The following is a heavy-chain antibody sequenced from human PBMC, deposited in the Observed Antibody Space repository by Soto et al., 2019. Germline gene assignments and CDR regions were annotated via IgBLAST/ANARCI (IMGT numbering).Heavy chain of an antibody. CDR2: MSYDGSKI. V-gene: IGHV3-30*18. CDR3: AKGGPSGMDV. Sequence: GGSLRLSCAASGFTFSTYVMHWVRQAPGKGLEWVAIMSYDGSKIYYAHSVKGRFTISRDNSKNTLYLQMNSLRPEDTAVYYCAKGGPSGMDVWGQGTTVTVSS. J-gene: IGHJ6*02. CDR1: GFTFSTYV.